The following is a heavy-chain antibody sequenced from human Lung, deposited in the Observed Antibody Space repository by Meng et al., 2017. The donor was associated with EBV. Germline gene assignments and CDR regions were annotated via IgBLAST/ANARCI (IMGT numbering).Heavy chain of an antibody. CDR1: GGSISSGDYY. D-gene: IGHD2-15*01. J-gene: IGHJ4*02. Sequence: QGPAQESGPGLVTASQTLSLTGTVAGGSISSGDYYWSWIRQPPGKGLEWIGYIYYSGSTYYNPSLKSRVTISVDTSKNQFSLKLSSVTAADTAVYYCAREWCSGGSCYPDYWGQGTLVTVSS. CDR3: AREWCSGGSCYPDY. CDR2: IYYSGST. V-gene: IGHV4-30-4*01.